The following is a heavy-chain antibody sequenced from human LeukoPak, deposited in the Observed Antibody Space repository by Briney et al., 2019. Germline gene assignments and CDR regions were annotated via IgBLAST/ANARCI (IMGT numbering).Heavy chain of an antibody. J-gene: IGHJ4*02. Sequence: GASVKVSCKASGGTFSSYAISWVRQAPGQGLEWMGGIIPIFGTANYAQKFQGRVTITADKSTSTAYMQLSSLRSEDTAVYYCAREGGYSYGYYFDYWGQGTLVTVSS. CDR1: GGTFSSYA. CDR2: IIPIFGTA. CDR3: AREGGYSYGYYFDY. D-gene: IGHD5-18*01. V-gene: IGHV1-69*06.